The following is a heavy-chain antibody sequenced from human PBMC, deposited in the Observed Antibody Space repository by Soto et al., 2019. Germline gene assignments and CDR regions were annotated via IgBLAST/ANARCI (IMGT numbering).Heavy chain of an antibody. J-gene: IGHJ6*02. Sequence: LRLSCAASGFTFSTYGMQWVRQAPGKGLEWVAVISYDGYLKYYVDAVKGRFTVARDNSKNTLFLEMNSLRVEDTAVYFCAKDFKVSGSHYGTLNYYYGMDVWGQGTTVTV. V-gene: IGHV3-30*18. CDR1: GFTFSTYG. D-gene: IGHD3-10*01. CDR3: AKDFKVSGSHYGTLNYYYGMDV. CDR2: ISYDGYLK.